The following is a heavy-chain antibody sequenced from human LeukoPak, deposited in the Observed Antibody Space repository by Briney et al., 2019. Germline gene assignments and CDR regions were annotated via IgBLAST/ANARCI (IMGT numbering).Heavy chain of an antibody. CDR1: VGSLSSYY. Sequence: SETLSLTPTLSVGSLSSYYWSWIPQPPGKGLRWIGYIYYSGSTNYNPSLQSRVTISVDTSKNQFSLKLGSVTAADTAVYYCARSGYSYGADAFDIWGQGTMVTVSS. CDR2: IYYSGST. V-gene: IGHV4-59*01. CDR3: ARSGYSYGADAFDI. D-gene: IGHD5-18*01. J-gene: IGHJ3*02.